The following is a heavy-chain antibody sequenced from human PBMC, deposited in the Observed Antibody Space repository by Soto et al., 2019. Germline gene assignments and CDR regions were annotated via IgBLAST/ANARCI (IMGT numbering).Heavy chain of an antibody. CDR1: GFTFSNAW. D-gene: IGHD3-16*01. V-gene: IGHV3-15*01. CDR2: IKSNTAGGTP. Sequence: EVQLVESGGDLVKPGGSLRLSCAASGFTFSNAWMTWVRQGPGKGLEWVGRIKSNTAGGTPEYAAPVKGRFTISRDDSKDTRYLQMNSLKTEDTAVYYCTSGGGTFGGSNRDYWGQGTLVTVSS. J-gene: IGHJ4*02. CDR3: TSGGGTFGGSNRDY.